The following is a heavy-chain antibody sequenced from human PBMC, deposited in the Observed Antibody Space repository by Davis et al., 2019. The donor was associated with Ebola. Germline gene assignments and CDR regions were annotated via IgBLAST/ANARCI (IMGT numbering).Heavy chain of an antibody. CDR2: MSESGST. CDR3: ARGYYDGRGWFDP. Sequence: MPSETLSLTCTVSGGSISSGGYSWSWIRQPPRKGLEWIGYMSESGSTYYNPSLKSRVTISVDRSKNQFSLKLSSVTAADTAVYYCARGYYDGRGWFDPWGQGTLVTVSS. CDR1: GGSISSGGYS. J-gene: IGHJ5*02. V-gene: IGHV4-30-2*01. D-gene: IGHD3-3*01.